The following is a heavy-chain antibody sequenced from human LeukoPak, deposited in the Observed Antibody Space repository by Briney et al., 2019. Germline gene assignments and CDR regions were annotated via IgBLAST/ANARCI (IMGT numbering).Heavy chain of an antibody. V-gene: IGHV3-30-3*01. CDR2: ISYDGSNK. CDR3: ARDPANYYDSSGCHFDY. J-gene: IGHJ4*02. D-gene: IGHD3-22*01. Sequence: PGGSLRLSCAASGFTFSSYAMHWVRQAPGKGLEWVAVISYDGSNKYYADSVKGRFTISRDNSKNTLYLQMNSLRAEDTAMYYCARDPANYYDSSGCHFDYWGQGTLVTVSS. CDR1: GFTFSSYA.